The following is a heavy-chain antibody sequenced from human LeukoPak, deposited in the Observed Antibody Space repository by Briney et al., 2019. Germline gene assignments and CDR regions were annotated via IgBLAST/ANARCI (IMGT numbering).Heavy chain of an antibody. CDR2: ISGSADYT. CDR3: AKDYDRGSNDY. J-gene: IGHJ4*02. Sequence: PGGSLRLSCAASGFTFTSYAMSWVPQAPGKGLDWVSGISGSADYTYYADSVRGRFTISRDNFKNTLYLQMNSLRAEDTAVYYCAKDYDRGSNDYWGQGTLVTVSS. CDR1: GFTFTSYA. V-gene: IGHV3-23*01. D-gene: IGHD3-9*01.